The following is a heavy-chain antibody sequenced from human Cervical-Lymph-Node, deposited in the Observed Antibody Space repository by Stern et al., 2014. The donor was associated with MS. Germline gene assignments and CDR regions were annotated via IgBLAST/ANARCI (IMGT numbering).Heavy chain of an antibody. CDR1: GFTFSSYG. Sequence: VPLVESGGGVVQPGRSLRLSCAASGFTFSSYGMTWVRQAPAPGMEWEAVICYDGSNKYYADSVKGRFPISRDNSKNTLYLQMNSLRAEDTAVYYCARDRGGKGPVDYWGQGTLVTVSS. CDR2: ICYDGSNK. J-gene: IGHJ4*02. D-gene: IGHD3-10*01. V-gene: IGHV3-33*01. CDR3: ARDRGGKGPVDY.